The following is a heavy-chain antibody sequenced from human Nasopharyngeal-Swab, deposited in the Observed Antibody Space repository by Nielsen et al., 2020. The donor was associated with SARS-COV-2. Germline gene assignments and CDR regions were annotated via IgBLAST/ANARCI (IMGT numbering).Heavy chain of an antibody. J-gene: IGHJ5*02. CDR1: GYTFTSYA. V-gene: IGHV7-4-1*02. CDR2: INTNTGNP. CDR3: ARDRLWFGGNWFDP. D-gene: IGHD3-10*01. Sequence: ASVKVSCKASGYTFTSYAMNWVRQAPGQGLERMGWINTNTGNPTYAQGFTGRFVFSLDTSVSTAYLQISSLKAEDTAVYYCARDRLWFGGNWFDPWGQGTLVTVSS.